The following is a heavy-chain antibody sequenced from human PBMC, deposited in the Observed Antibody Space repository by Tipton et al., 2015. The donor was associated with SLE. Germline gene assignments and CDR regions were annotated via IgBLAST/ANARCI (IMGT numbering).Heavy chain of an antibody. J-gene: IGHJ5*02. CDR1: GSSITAYY. V-gene: IGHV4-59*01. D-gene: IGHD3-22*01. Sequence: LRLSCTVSGSSITAYYWTWIRQPPGKGLEWIGYVYYSGTTNYNPSFKSRVTISVDTSKNQFSLKLSSVTAADTAVYYCARDSSGGYNWFDPWGQGTLVTVSS. CDR2: VYYSGTT. CDR3: ARDSSGGYNWFDP.